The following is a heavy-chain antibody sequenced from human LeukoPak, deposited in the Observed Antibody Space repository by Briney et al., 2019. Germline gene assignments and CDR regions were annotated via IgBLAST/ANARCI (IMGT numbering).Heavy chain of an antibody. D-gene: IGHD3-22*01. CDR1: GYIFTSYG. CDR2: ISAYNGNT. CDR3: ARYTGNYYDSSGLSV. V-gene: IGHV1-18*01. J-gene: IGHJ4*02. Sequence: ASVKVSCKASGYIFTSYGISWVRQAPGQGLEWMGWISAYNGNTNYAQKLQGRVTMTTDTSTSTAYMELRSLRSDDTAVYYCARYTGNYYDSSGLSVWGQGTLVTVSS.